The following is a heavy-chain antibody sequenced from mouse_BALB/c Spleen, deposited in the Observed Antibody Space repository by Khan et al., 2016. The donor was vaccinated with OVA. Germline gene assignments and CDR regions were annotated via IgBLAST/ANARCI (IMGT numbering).Heavy chain of an antibody. CDR3: ARGYYGNPFAY. Sequence: EVELVESGGGLVKPGGSLKLSCAASGFTFSDYYMCWVRQTPEMRLEWVATISDGGSYTYYPVSVQGRFTISRDDAKNNLYLQMSSLKSEDTAMYYCARGYYGNPFAYWGQGTLVTVSA. CDR1: GFTFSDYY. J-gene: IGHJ3*01. CDR2: ISDGGSYT. D-gene: IGHD2-1*01. V-gene: IGHV5-4*02.